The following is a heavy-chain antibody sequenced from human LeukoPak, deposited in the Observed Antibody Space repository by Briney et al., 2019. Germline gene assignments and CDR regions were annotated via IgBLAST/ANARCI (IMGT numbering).Heavy chain of an antibody. V-gene: IGHV3-7*05. CDR3: AKKTYYYDTSTLGWFDP. J-gene: IGHJ5*02. Sequence: PGGSLRLSCAASGFTFSSFWMSWVRQAPGKGLEWVSNIKQDGSETYYVDSVKGRFTISRDNAKNSLYLQMNSLRAEDTALYYCAKKTYYYDTSTLGWFDPWGQGTLVTVSS. D-gene: IGHD3-22*01. CDR2: IKQDGSET. CDR1: GFTFSSFW.